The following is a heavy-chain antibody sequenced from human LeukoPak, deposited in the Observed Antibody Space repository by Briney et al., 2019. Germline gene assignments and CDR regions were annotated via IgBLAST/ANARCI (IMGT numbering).Heavy chain of an antibody. D-gene: IGHD6-19*01. Sequence: ASVKVSCKASGYTFTCYYMHWVRQAPGQGLEWMGWINPNSGGTNYAKKFQGRVTMTRDTSISTAYMELSRLRSDDTAGYYCAREIAVAGSAFDYWGQGTLVTVSS. CDR1: GYTFTCYY. CDR3: AREIAVAGSAFDY. CDR2: INPNSGGT. V-gene: IGHV1-2*02. J-gene: IGHJ4*02.